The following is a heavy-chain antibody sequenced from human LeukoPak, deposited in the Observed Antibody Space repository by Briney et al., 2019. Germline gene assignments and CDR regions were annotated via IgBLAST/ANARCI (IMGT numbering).Heavy chain of an antibody. V-gene: IGHV4-39*07. CDR3: ARPRRDYYYYYYMDV. Sequence: PSETLSLTCSVSGDSISTSSYYWSWIRQPPGKGLEWIGEINHSGSTNYNPSLKSRVTISVDTSKNQFSLKLSSVTAADTAVYYCARPRRDYYYYYYMDVWGKGTTVTVSS. J-gene: IGHJ6*03. CDR1: GDSISTSSYY. CDR2: INHSGST.